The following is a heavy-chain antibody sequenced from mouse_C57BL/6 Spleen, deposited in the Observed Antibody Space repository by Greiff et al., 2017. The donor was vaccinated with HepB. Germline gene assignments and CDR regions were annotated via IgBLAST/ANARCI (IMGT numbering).Heavy chain of an antibody. J-gene: IGHJ1*03. CDR1: GYTFTGYW. Sequence: QVQLQQSGAELLKPGASVKLSCKATGYTFTGYWIEWVKQRPGHGLEWIGVILPGSGSTNYNEKFKGKATFTEDTSSNTAYMQLSSLTTEDSAIYYGGKYYDGVGWDIDDWGTGTTVTVSS. V-gene: IGHV1-9*01. CDR3: GKYYDGVGWDIDD. D-gene: IGHD1-1*02. CDR2: ILPGSGST.